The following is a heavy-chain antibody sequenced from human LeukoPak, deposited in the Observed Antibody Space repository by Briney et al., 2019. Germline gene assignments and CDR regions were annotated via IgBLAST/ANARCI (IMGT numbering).Heavy chain of an antibody. Sequence: PGGPLRLSCATSGFTFNIYAMNWVRQAPGKGLEWVSIISGNGINTYYADSVKGRFTISRDDSKNTLYLQMNSLRADDTAIYYCARGVSDWGQGTLVTVAS. V-gene: IGHV3-23*01. J-gene: IGHJ4*02. CDR2: ISGNGINT. CDR1: GFTFNIYA. CDR3: ARGVSD. D-gene: IGHD3-16*01.